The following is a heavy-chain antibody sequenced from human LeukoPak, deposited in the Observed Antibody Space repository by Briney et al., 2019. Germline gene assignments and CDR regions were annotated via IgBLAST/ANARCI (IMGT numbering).Heavy chain of an antibody. CDR1: GGSISNYY. V-gene: IGHV4-59*01. Sequence: PSETLSLTCTVSGGSISNYYWSWIRQPPGKGLEWIGYIYYSGSTNYNPSLKSRVTISIDTSKNQFSLRVSSVTTAVTAVYYCARVAGADTSSWGWFDPWGQGTLVTVSP. CDR2: IYYSGST. D-gene: IGHD6-13*01. J-gene: IGHJ5*02. CDR3: ARVAGADTSSWGWFDP.